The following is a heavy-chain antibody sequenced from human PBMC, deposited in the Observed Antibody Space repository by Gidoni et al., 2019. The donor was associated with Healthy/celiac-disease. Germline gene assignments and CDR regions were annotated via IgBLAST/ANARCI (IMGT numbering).Heavy chain of an antibody. V-gene: IGHV4-61*02. Sequence: QVQLQESGPGLVKPSQTLSLTCTVPGGSISSGSYYWSWIRQPAGKGLEWIGRIYTSGSTNYNPSLKSRVTISVDTSKNQFSLKLSSVTAADTAVYYCASGRVFLDVWGKGTTVTVSS. D-gene: IGHD6-13*01. CDR3: ASGRVFLDV. J-gene: IGHJ6*04. CDR1: GGSISSGSYY. CDR2: IYTSGST.